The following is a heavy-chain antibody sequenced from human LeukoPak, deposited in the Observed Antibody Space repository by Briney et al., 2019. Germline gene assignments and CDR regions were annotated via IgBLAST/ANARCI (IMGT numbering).Heavy chain of an antibody. D-gene: IGHD1-20*01. J-gene: IGHJ4*02. CDR1: GGSISSSSYY. Sequence: PSETLFLTCTVSGGSISSSSYYWGWIRQPPGKGLEWIGSIYYSGSTYYNPSLKSRVTISVDTSKNQFSLKLSSVTAADTAVYCCARWYNWNDPRDYWGQGTLVTVSS. CDR3: ARWYNWNDPRDY. CDR2: IYYSGST. V-gene: IGHV4-39*01.